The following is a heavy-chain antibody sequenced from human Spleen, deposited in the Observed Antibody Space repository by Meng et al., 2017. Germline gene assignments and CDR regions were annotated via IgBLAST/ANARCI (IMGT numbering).Heavy chain of an antibody. D-gene: IGHD3-22*01. CDR3: ARGYESSANWFDP. V-gene: IGHV1-2*02. Sequence: ASVKVSCKASGYTFTGYYIHWVRQAPGQGLEWMGWINSNTGGTHYAQNFQGRVSVTRETSISTVYMELSGLTSDDTAVYYCARGYESSANWFDPWGQGTLVTVSS. J-gene: IGHJ5*02. CDR2: INSNTGGT. CDR1: GYTFTGYY.